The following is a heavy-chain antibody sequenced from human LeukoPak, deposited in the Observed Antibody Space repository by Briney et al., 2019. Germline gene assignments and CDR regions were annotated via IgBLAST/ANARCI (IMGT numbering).Heavy chain of an antibody. CDR3: ARTQQYSSGWYPGAFDI. CDR2: ISCDGSNK. CDR1: GFTFSSYA. Sequence: GRSLRLSCAASGFTFSSYAMHWVRQAPGKGLEWVAVISCDGSNKYYADSVKGRFTISRDNSKNTLYLQMNSLRAEDTAVYYCARTQQYSSGWYPGAFDIWGQGTMVTVSS. D-gene: IGHD6-19*01. J-gene: IGHJ3*02. V-gene: IGHV3-30-3*01.